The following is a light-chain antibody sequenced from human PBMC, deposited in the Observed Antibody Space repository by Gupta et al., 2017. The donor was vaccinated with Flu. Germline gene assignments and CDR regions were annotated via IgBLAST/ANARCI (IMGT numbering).Light chain of an antibody. CDR3: QERVSTPYT. CDR1: QTISRY. J-gene: IGKJ2*01. CDR2: AAS. V-gene: IGKV1-39*01. Sequence: SLSASVGDRVTVTCRAGQTISRYLNWYQQKAGAAPKLLIYAASNLQSGVPSRFSGSGSGTDFTLTIRRLEPEDLGTYYCQERVSTPYTLGQGTKLEIK.